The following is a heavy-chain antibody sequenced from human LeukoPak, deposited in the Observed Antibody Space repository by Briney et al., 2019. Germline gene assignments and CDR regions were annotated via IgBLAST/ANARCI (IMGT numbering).Heavy chain of an antibody. CDR2: ISGSGSYI. CDR3: ARDSRQWVEQLPYGWFDP. D-gene: IGHD1-26*01. J-gene: IGHJ5*02. Sequence: GGSLRLSCAASGFTFSAYTMNWVRQPPGKGLEWVSYISGSGSYIYYADSVKGRFTISRDKNSLYLQMDSLRAEDTAVYYCARDSRQWVEQLPYGWFDPWGQGTLVTVSP. CDR1: GFTFSAYT. V-gene: IGHV3-21*01.